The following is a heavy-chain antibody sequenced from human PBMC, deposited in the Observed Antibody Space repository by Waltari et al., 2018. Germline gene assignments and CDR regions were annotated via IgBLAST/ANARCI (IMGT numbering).Heavy chain of an antibody. V-gene: IGHV1-46*01. CDR1: GYTFTSYY. Sequence: QVQLVQSGAEVKKPGASVKVSCKASGYTFTSYYMHWVRQAPGQGLEWMGIINPSGGSTSYAQKCQGRVTMTRDTSTSTVYMELSSLRSEDTAVYYCARDRTHIGDDFWSGYYTSYDYFDYWGQGTLVTVSS. CDR3: ARDRTHIGDDFWSGYYTSYDYFDY. CDR2: INPSGGST. J-gene: IGHJ4*02. D-gene: IGHD3-3*01.